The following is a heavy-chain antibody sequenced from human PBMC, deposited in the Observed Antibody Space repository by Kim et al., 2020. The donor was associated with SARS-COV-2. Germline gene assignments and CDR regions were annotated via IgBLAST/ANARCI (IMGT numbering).Heavy chain of an antibody. J-gene: IGHJ6*02. Sequence: SETLSLTCAVYGGSFSGYYWSWIRQPPGKGLEWIGEINHSGSTNYNPSLKSRVTISVDTSKNQFSLKMSSVTAADTAVYYCARGGSRRGYSLIYYYYGMDVWGQGTTVTVS. D-gene: IGHD5-18*01. CDR1: GGSFSGYY. CDR2: INHSGST. CDR3: ARGGSRRGYSLIYYYYGMDV. V-gene: IGHV4-34*01.